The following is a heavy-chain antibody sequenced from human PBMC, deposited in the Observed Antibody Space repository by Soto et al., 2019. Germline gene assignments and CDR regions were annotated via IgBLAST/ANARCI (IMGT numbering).Heavy chain of an antibody. D-gene: IGHD5-12*01. CDR2: IVVGSGNT. J-gene: IGHJ6*02. Sequence: SVKVSCKASGFTFTSSAVQWVRQARGQRLEWIGWIVVGSGNTNYAQKFQERVTITRDMSTSTAYMELSSLRSEDTAVYYCAADPAHYDPFTYYYGMDVWGQGTTVTVSS. CDR3: AADPAHYDPFTYYYGMDV. V-gene: IGHV1-58*01. CDR1: GFTFTSSA.